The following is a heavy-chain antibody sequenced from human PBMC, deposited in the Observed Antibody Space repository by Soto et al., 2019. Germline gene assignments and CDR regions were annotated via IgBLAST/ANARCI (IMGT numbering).Heavy chain of an antibody. V-gene: IGHV1-18*01. J-gene: IGHJ5*02. Sequence: ASVKVSCKASGYTFTSYGISWVRQAPGQGLEWMGWISAYNGNTNYAQKLQGRVTMTTDTSTSTASMELRSLRADDTAVYYCARAFGYRSPTTCLYWFDPWGQGTLVTVSS. D-gene: IGHD2-2*01. CDR3: ARAFGYRSPTTCLYWFDP. CDR1: GYTFTSYG. CDR2: ISAYNGNT.